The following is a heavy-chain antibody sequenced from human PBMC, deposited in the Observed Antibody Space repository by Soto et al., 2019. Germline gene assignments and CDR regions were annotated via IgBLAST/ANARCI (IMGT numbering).Heavy chain of an antibody. J-gene: IGHJ6*02. Sequence: PSRTLSLTCAISGDSVSSNSAAWNWIRQSPSRGLEWLGRTYYRSKWYNDYAVSVKSRITINPDTSKNQFSLQLNSVTPEDTAVYYCARDLQDSSGWPEETYRMDVWRQVPTVTVSS. CDR3: ARDLQDSSGWPEETYRMDV. CDR1: GDSVSSNSAA. CDR2: TYYRSKWYN. D-gene: IGHD6-19*01. V-gene: IGHV6-1*01.